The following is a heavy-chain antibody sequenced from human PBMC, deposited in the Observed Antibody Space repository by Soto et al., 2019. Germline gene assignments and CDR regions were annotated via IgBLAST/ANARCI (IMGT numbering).Heavy chain of an antibody. CDR2: INKDGSQK. D-gene: IGHD7-27*01. J-gene: IGHJ4*02. CDR3: VRELGLAY. CDR1: GFTLSNYW. Sequence: GGSLRLSCAASGFTLSNYWMTWVRQAPGKWLEWVANINKDGSQKNYVDSVKGRFTIARDNGQNSLSLQINSLRVEDTAVYYCVRELGLAYWGQGALVNV. V-gene: IGHV3-7*03.